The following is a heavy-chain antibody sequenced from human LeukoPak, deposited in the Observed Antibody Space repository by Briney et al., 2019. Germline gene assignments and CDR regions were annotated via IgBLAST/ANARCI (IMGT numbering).Heavy chain of an antibody. V-gene: IGHV3-30*04. CDR1: GFTFSSYA. Sequence: GRPLRLSCAASGFTFSSYAMHWVRQAPGKGREWVAVISYDGSNKYYADSVKGRFTISRDNSKNTLYLQMNSLRAEDTAVYYCASLLDYYGSGSYYPTSGMDVWGKGHTVTVSS. CDR2: ISYDGSNK. J-gene: IGHJ6*04. CDR3: ASLLDYYGSGSYYPTSGMDV. D-gene: IGHD3-10*01.